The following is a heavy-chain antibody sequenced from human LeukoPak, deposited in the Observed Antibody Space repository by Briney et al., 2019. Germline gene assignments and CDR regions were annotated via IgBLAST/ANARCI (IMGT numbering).Heavy chain of an antibody. CDR1: GFTFSDYD. V-gene: IGHV3-48*04. CDR2: ISTSGGTV. CDR3: ARGPPLFDP. Sequence: GALRLPCAASGFTFSDYDMNRVRQAPGKGLEWVSYISTSGGTVYYADSVKGRFTISRDNAKDSLYLQMNSLGAEDTAVYYCARGPPLFDPWGQGTLVTVSS. J-gene: IGHJ5*02.